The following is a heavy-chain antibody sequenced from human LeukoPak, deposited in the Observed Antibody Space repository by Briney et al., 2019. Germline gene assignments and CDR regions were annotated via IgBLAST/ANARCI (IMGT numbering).Heavy chain of an antibody. D-gene: IGHD4-17*01. V-gene: IGHV4-34*01. CDR3: ARGFMTTVTTAVYYFDY. CDR2: INHSGST. Sequence: SETLSLTCAVYGGFFSGYYWSWIRQPPGKGLEWIGEINHSGSTNYNPSLKSRVTISVDTSKNQFSLKLSSVTAADTAVYYCARGFMTTVTTAVYYFDYWGQGTLVTVSS. J-gene: IGHJ4*02. CDR1: GGFFSGYY.